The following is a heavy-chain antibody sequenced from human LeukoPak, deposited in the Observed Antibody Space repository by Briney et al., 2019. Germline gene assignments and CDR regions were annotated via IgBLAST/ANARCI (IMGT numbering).Heavy chain of an antibody. CDR3: ARDRERWLFSY. D-gene: IGHD3-22*01. CDR1: GYSISSGYY. Sequence: SETLSLTCAVSGYSISSGYYWGWIRQPPGKGLEWIGTIYHSGGTYYNPSLKSQLTISLDTSKNQFSLKLTSVAAADTAVYYCARDRERWLFSYWGQGTLVTVSS. V-gene: IGHV4-38-2*02. CDR2: IYHSGGT. J-gene: IGHJ4*02.